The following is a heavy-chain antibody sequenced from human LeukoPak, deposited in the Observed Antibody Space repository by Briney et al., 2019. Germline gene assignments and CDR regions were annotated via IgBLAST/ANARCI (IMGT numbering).Heavy chain of an antibody. CDR1: GFTFSSYS. J-gene: IGHJ4*02. V-gene: IGHV3-21*01. D-gene: IGHD2-15*01. CDR2: ISSSSSYI. Sequence: PGGSLRLSCAASGFTFSSYSMNWVRQAPGKGLEWVSSISSSSSYIYYADSVKGRFTISRDNAKNSLYLQMNSLRAEDTAVYYCARVSCSGGSCSYYFDYWGQGTLVAVSS. CDR3: ARVSCSGGSCSYYFDY.